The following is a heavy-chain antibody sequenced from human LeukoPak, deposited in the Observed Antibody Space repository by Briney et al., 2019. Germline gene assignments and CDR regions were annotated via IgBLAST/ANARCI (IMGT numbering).Heavy chain of an antibody. CDR3: ARESYYLPVYSNYGSGLDP. D-gene: IGHD4-11*01. J-gene: IGHJ5*02. V-gene: IGHV3-74*01. CDR2: INSDGSST. Sequence: PGGSLRLSCAASGFTFSSYWMHWVRQAPGKGLVWVSRINSDGSSTSYADSVKGRFTISRDNAKNTLYLQMNSLRAEDTAVYYCARESYYLPVYSNYGSGLDPWGQGTLVTVSS. CDR1: GFTFSSYW.